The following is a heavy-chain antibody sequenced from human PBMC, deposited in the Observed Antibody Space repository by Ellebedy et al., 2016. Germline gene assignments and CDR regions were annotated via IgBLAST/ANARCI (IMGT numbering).Heavy chain of an antibody. CDR1: GFTFTSYT. J-gene: IGHJ4*02. D-gene: IGHD1-1*01. CDR2: LTAHDRKI. Sequence: GGSLRLSCSPSGFTFTSYTFHWVRQAPGKGLEWVSTLTAHDRKIFYADSLEGRFTISTDNSKTTLFLQMTNLRADDTAVYYCAKDLTGVSNSYFASWGQGTLVTVSS. CDR3: AKDLTGVSNSYFAS. V-gene: IGHV3-23*01.